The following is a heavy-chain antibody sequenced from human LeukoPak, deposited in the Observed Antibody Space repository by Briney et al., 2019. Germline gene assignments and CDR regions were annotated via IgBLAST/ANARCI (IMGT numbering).Heavy chain of an antibody. CDR3: ARLSGITMIVVVLFDAFDI. CDR1: GGSISSSSYY. CDR2: IYYSGGT. Sequence: SETLSLTCTVSGGSISSSSYYWGWIRQPPGKGLEWIGSIYYSGGTYYNPSLKSRVTISVDTSKNQFSLKLSSVTAADTAVYYCARLSGITMIVVVLFDAFDIWGQGTMVTVSS. J-gene: IGHJ3*02. V-gene: IGHV4-39*01. D-gene: IGHD3-22*01.